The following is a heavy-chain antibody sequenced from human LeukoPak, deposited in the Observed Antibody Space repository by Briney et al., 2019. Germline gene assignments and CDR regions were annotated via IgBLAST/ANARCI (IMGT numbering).Heavy chain of an antibody. CDR3: ARAISYGPGYYYYYMDV. V-gene: IGHV3-48*01. CDR2: ISSSSSTI. J-gene: IGHJ6*03. Sequence: GSLRLSCAASGFTFSSYSMNWVRQAPGKGLEWVSYISSSSSTIYYADSVKGRFTISRDNAKNSLYLQMNSLRAEDTAVYYCARAISYGPGYYYYYMDVWGKGTTVTVSS. D-gene: IGHD5-18*01. CDR1: GFTFSSYS.